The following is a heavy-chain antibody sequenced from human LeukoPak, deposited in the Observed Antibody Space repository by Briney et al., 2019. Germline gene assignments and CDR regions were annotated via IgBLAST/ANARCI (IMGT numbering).Heavy chain of an antibody. V-gene: IGHV3-23*01. Sequence: GGSLRLSCAASRFTFSSYAMSWVRQAPGKGLEWVSAISGSGGSTYYADSVKGRFIISRDNSKNTLYLQMNSLRAEDTAVYYCAAFTYYQILTGYKAGSADYWGQGTLVTVSS. CDR2: ISGSGGST. J-gene: IGHJ4*02. CDR1: RFTFSSYA. CDR3: AAFTYYQILTGYKAGSADY. D-gene: IGHD3-9*01.